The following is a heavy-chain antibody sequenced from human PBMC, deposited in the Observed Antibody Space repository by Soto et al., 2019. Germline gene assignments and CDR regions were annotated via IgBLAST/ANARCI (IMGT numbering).Heavy chain of an antibody. V-gene: IGHV3-30*18. CDR3: AKDRTDQPWLPTFFGMDV. J-gene: IGHJ6*02. CDR2: ISYDGGNK. Sequence: QVQLVESGGGVVQPGRSLRLSCAASGFTFSNYGMHWVRQAPGKGLEWVAVISYDGGNKFYADSVKGRFTISRDTSKNSVFLQMSSLRPEDTAVYFCAKDRTDQPWLPTFFGMDVWGQGTTVTVSS. CDR1: GFTFSNYG. D-gene: IGHD5-12*01.